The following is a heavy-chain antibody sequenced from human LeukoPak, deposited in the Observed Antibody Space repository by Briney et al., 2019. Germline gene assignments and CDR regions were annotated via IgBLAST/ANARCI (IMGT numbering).Heavy chain of an antibody. CDR3: ATARRHDYGDYGGAFDN. V-gene: IGHV3-53*01. CDR2: IYSGGST. CDR1: GFTVSSSY. J-gene: IGHJ4*02. Sequence: GGSLRLSCVASGFTVSSSYMSWVRQAPGKGLEYVSFIYSGGSTFYAYSVKGRFTISRDNSKNTLHLQMNSLRADDTAIYYCATARRHDYGDYGGAFDNWGQGILVTVSS. D-gene: IGHD4-17*01.